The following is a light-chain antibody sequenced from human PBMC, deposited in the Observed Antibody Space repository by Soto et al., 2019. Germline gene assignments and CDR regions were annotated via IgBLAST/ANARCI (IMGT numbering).Light chain of an antibody. Sequence: SVLTQRPCASGSPGQSVTISCTGTSSDVGGYNYVSWYQQHPGKAPKLMIYEVSKRPSGVPDRFSGSKSGNTASLTVSGLQAEDEADYYCSSYAGSNNVYVFGTGTKV. J-gene: IGLJ1*01. CDR3: SSYAGSNNVYV. CDR1: SSDVGGYNY. V-gene: IGLV2-8*01. CDR2: EVS.